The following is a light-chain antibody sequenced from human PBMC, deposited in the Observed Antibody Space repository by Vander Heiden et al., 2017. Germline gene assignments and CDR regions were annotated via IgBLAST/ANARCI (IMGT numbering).Light chain of an antibody. CDR1: QCVLYSSNNKNY. CDR2: WAS. J-gene: IGKJ3*01. V-gene: IGKV4-1*01. CDR3: QQYYDTPFT. Sequence: DIVMTQSPDSLAVSLGERATINCKSSQCVLYSSNNKNYLAWYQQKPGQPPKLLIYWASTRESGVPDRFSGSGSGTDFTLTISSLQAEDVAVYYCQQYYDTPFTFGPGTKVDIK.